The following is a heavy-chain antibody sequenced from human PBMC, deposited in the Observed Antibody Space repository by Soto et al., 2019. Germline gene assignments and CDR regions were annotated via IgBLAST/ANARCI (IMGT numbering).Heavy chain of an antibody. J-gene: IGHJ3*02. CDR1: GFTFSSYA. D-gene: IGHD3-9*01. CDR2: ISYDGSNK. V-gene: IGHV3-30-3*01. Sequence: PGGSLRLSCAASGFTFSSYAMHWVRQAPGKGLGWVAVISYDGSNKYYADSVKGRFTISRDNSKNTLYLQMNSLRAEDTAVYYCARAMGYDILTGYYPPENAFDIWGQGTMVTVSS. CDR3: ARAMGYDILTGYYPPENAFDI.